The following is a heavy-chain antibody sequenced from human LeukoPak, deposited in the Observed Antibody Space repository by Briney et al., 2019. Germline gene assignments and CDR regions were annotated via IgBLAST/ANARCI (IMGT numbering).Heavy chain of an antibody. J-gene: IGHJ3*02. D-gene: IGHD6-19*01. CDR3: ARDSSGAFDI. V-gene: IGHV3-33*01. CDR2: IWYDGSNK. Sequence: PGGSLRLSCAASGFTFSTSGMHWVRQAPGKGLEWVAVIWYDGSNKHYAESVKGRFSISRDNSKSTLYLQMNSLRAEDTAVYYCARDSSGAFDIWGQGTMVTVSS. CDR1: GFTFSTSG.